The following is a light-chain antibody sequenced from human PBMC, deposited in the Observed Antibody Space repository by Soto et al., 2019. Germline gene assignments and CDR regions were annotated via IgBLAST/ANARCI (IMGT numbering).Light chain of an antibody. J-gene: IGKJ2*01. CDR1: ESLFGF. CDR3: QSYNDWPFA. V-gene: IGKV3-15*01. CDR2: GVS. Sequence: DIVLTQSPATLSVSPGDTVTLSCRASESLFGFLAWYQQKPGQAPRLLIYGVSTRATGIPARFRGGGSATDFALAISSLQSEDSAFYFCQSYNDWPFASGLGTRLEI.